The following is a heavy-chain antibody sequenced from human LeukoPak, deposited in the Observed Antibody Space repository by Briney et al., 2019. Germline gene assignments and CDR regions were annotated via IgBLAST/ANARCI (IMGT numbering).Heavy chain of an antibody. V-gene: IGHV1-18*01. CDR1: GGTFSSYA. CDR3: ARTFWSGYLAFDY. D-gene: IGHD3-3*01. Sequence: ASVKVSCKASGGTFSSYAISRVRQAPGQGLEWMGWISAYNGNTNYAQKLQGRVTMTTDTSTSTAYMELRSLRSDDTAVYYCARTFWSGYLAFDYWGQGTLVTVSS. J-gene: IGHJ4*02. CDR2: ISAYNGNT.